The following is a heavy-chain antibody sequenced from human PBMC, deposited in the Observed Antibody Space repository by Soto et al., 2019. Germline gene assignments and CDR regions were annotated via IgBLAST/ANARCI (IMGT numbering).Heavy chain of an antibody. D-gene: IGHD2-2*01. V-gene: IGHV3-23*01. Sequence: EVQLLESGGGLVQPGGSLRLSCAAPGFTFSTYAMSWVRQAPRKGLEWVSAISGNGGDYTYYADSVKGRFTISRDNSKNTLYLQMNSLRAEDTAVYYCVPLCRYCSTTTPSWGQGTLVTVSS. CDR3: VPLCRYCSTTTPS. J-gene: IGHJ4*02. CDR2: ISGNGGDYT. CDR1: GFTFSTYA.